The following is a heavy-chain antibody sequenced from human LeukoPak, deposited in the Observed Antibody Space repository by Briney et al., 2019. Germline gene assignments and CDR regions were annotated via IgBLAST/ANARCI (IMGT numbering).Heavy chain of an antibody. J-gene: IGHJ3*02. CDR1: GFTVSSNY. V-gene: IGHV3-48*04. Sequence: GGSLRLSCAASGFTVSSNYMSWVRQAPGKGLEWVSYISSSSSTIYYADSVKGRFTISRDNAKNSLYLQMNSLRAEDTAVYYCASLRTYYYDSSDAFDIWGQGTMVTVSS. CDR3: ASLRTYYYDSSDAFDI. CDR2: ISSSSSTI. D-gene: IGHD3-22*01.